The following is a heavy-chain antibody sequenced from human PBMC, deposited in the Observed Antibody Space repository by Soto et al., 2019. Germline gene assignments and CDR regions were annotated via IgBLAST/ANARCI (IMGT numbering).Heavy chain of an antibody. Sequence: GGSLRLSCAASGFTFSDHYMDWVRQATGKGLEWVSAIGTAGDTYYPGSVKGRFTISRENAKNSLYLQMNSLRAGDTAVYHCARGYYDILTGYENWFDPWGQGTLVTVSS. D-gene: IGHD3-9*01. CDR2: IGTAGDT. CDR1: GFTFSDHY. CDR3: ARGYYDILTGYENWFDP. J-gene: IGHJ5*02. V-gene: IGHV3-13*04.